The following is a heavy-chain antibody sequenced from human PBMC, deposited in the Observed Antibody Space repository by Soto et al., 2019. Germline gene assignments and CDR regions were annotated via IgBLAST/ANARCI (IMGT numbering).Heavy chain of an antibody. J-gene: IGHJ5*02. V-gene: IGHV4-59*01. CDR3: ARPKTIGAAAGKGWFDP. CDR2: IYYSGST. D-gene: IGHD6-13*01. CDR1: GGSLSSYC. Sequence: SETLPLTCTVSGGSLSSYCWSWIRQAPGKGLEWIGYIYYSGSTNYNPSLKSRVTMSVDTSKNQFSLKLSSVTAADTAVYYCARPKTIGAAAGKGWFDPWGQGTLVTVSS.